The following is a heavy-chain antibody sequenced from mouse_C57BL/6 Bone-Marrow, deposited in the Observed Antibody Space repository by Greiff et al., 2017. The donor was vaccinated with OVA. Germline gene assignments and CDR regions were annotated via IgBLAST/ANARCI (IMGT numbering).Heavy chain of an antibody. CDR2: IYPGDGDT. CDR1: GYAFSSSW. D-gene: IGHD2-5*01. V-gene: IGHV1-82*01. CDR3: ARLRGSNYEFAD. J-gene: IGHJ3*01. Sequence: VQGVESGPELVKPGASVKISCKASGYAFSSSWMNWVKQRPGKGLEWIGRIYPGDGDTNYNGKFKGKATLTADKSSSTAYMQLSSLTSEDSAVYFCARLRGSNYEFADWGQGTLVTVSA.